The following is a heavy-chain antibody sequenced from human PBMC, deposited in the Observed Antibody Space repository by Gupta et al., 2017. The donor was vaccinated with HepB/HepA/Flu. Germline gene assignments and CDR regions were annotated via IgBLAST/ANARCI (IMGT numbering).Heavy chain of an antibody. CDR1: GFTFDAYG. CDR3: ARADEGYCSSTSCYPEYFQH. V-gene: IGHV3-20*04. CDR2: IKWKGGSR. J-gene: IGHJ1*01. D-gene: IGHD2-2*01. Sequence: EVQLVESGGGVVRPGGSLRLSCAASGFTFDAYGMRWVRQAPGKGLEWVSGIKWKGGSRGYADSVKGRFTISRDNAKNSLYLQRNSRRAEDTALYYCARADEGYCSSTSCYPEYFQHWGQGTLVTVSS.